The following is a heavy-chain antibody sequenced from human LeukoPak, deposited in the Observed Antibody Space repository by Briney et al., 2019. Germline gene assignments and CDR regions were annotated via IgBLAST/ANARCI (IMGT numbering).Heavy chain of an antibody. D-gene: IGHD6-19*01. CDR1: GFTFSSYA. CDR2: ISGSGGST. V-gene: IGHV3-23*01. Sequence: GGSLRLSCAVSGFTFSSYAMSWVRQAPGKGLEWVSAISGSGGSTYYADSVKGRFTISRDNSKNTLYLQMNSLRAEDTAVYYCAKDLVIRYSSGWFFDYWGQGTLVTVSS. CDR3: AKDLVIRYSSGWFFDY. J-gene: IGHJ4*02.